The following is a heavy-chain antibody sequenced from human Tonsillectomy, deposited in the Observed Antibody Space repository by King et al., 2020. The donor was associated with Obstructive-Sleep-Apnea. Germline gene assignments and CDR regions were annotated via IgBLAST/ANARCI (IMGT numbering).Heavy chain of an antibody. CDR3: ARDAGGDYTYYYGMDV. CDR2: ISYDGNTK. D-gene: IGHD2-21*02. J-gene: IGHJ6*02. Sequence: VQLVESGGGVVQPGRSLRLSCAASGFAFSYYAMHWVRQAPGKGLQWVALISYDGNTKYYADSVKGRFTISRDNSNNTLYLHMNSLRAEDTAVYYCARDAGGDYTYYYGMDVWGQGTTVTVSS. CDR1: GFAFSYYA. V-gene: IGHV3-30*04.